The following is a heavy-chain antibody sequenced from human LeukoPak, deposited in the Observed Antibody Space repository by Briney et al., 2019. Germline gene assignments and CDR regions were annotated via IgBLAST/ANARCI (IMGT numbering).Heavy chain of an antibody. CDR3: AIANSFDSSGYYFDY. CDR2: IRSKTYRGTT. V-gene: IGHV3-49*03. CDR1: GFTFGNYA. Sequence: GGSLRLSCTASGFTFGNYALSWFRQAPGKGLEWVAFIRSKTYRGTTEYAASVKGRFTISRDDSKSIAYLQMNSLKTEDTAVYYCAIANSFDSSGYYFDYWGQGTLVTVSS. D-gene: IGHD3-22*01. J-gene: IGHJ4*02.